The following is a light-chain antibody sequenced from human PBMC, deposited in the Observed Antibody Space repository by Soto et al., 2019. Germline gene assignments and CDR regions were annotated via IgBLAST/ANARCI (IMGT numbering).Light chain of an antibody. Sequence: IVLAQSPGILSLSPGGRASLSCGASQSISSSFLTWYQQKPGQAPRLLIYGASSRATGIPDRFSGTGSETDFTLTISRLEPEDFAVYYCQQYDNSPITFGQGTRLEIK. CDR3: QQYDNSPIT. J-gene: IGKJ5*01. CDR1: QSISSSF. CDR2: GAS. V-gene: IGKV3-20*01.